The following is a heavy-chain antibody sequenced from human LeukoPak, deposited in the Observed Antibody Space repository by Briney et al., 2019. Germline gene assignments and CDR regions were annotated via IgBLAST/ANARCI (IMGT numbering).Heavy chain of an antibody. D-gene: IGHD4-17*01. CDR2: ISGSGGNT. CDR3: AKGSEALRYYDYSMDV. Sequence: GGSLRLSCAVSGFTFSIYAMSWVRQAPGKGLEWVSAISGSGGNTYYADFVKGRFTISTDKSKNTLYLQMNSLRAEDTAVYYCAKGSEALRYYDYSMDVWGQGPTVIVS. J-gene: IGHJ6*02. V-gene: IGHV3-23*01. CDR1: GFTFSIYA.